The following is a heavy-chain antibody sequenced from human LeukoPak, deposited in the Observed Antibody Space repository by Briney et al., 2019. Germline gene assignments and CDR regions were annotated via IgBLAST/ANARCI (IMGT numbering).Heavy chain of an antibody. CDR1: GFTFSSYG. J-gene: IGHJ4*02. V-gene: IGHV3-33*03. CDR3: ARGPDYYDSSGRIDY. Sequence: GGSLRLSCAASGFTFSSYGMHWVRQAPGKGLEWVALIWYDGSNKYYTDSVKGRLTISRDNAKNTLYLQMNSLRAEDTAVYYCARGPDYYDSSGRIDYWGQGTLVAVSS. CDR2: IWYDGSNK. D-gene: IGHD3-22*01.